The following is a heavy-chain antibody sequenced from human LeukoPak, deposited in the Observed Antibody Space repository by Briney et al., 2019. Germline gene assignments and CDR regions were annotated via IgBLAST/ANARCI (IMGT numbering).Heavy chain of an antibody. CDR3: AKALSYSITAATDY. V-gene: IGHV3-30*02. CDR1: GFTFSNYG. J-gene: IGHJ4*02. D-gene: IGHD6-25*01. CDR2: IQYDASNK. Sequence: GGSLRLSCAASGFTFSNYGMHWVRQAPGKGLEWVTFIQYDASNKYYVDSVKGRFTISRDNAKNSLYLQMNSLRAEDTALYYCAKALSYSITAATDYWGQGTLVTVSS.